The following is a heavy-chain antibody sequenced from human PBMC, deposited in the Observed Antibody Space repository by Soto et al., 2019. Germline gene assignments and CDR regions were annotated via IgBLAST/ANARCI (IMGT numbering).Heavy chain of an antibody. Sequence: QVQLVESGGGVVQPGRSLRLSCAASGFTFSSYGMHWVRQAPGKGLEWVAVISYDGSNKYYADSVKGRFTISRDNSKNTLYLQMNSLRAEDTAVYYCVKDPSSGWGGYFDYWGQGTLVTVSS. D-gene: IGHD6-19*01. V-gene: IGHV3-30*18. CDR3: VKDPSSGWGGYFDY. J-gene: IGHJ4*02. CDR2: ISYDGSNK. CDR1: GFTFSSYG.